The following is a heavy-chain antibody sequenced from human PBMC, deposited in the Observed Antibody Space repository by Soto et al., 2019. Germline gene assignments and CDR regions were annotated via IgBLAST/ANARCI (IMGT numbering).Heavy chain of an antibody. Sequence: GGSLRLSCAASGFAFSSSWMSWVRQAPGKGLEWVANIKEDGSEKDYVDPVKGRFTITRDNAKNSLYLQMNNLRAEDTAVYFCTRKRFGMDVWGQGTTATVSS. V-gene: IGHV3-7*03. J-gene: IGHJ6*02. CDR3: TRKRFGMDV. CDR2: IKEDGSEK. CDR1: GFAFSSSW.